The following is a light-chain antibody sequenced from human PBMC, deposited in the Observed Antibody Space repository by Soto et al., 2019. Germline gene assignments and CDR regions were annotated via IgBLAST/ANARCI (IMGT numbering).Light chain of an antibody. CDR2: AAS. J-gene: IGKJ2*01. Sequence: DIQMTQSPSSLSASVGDRVTITCRSSETINTYLNWYQQRPGEAPKVIMYAASTLQGGVPSRFRGSGSGTDFTLVISGLQLEDWATDYGQQSHSFPYTFGQGTKVEMK. CDR3: QQSHSFPYT. V-gene: IGKV1-39*01. CDR1: ETINTY.